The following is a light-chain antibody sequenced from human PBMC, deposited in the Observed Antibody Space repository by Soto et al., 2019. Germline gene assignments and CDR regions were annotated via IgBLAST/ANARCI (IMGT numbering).Light chain of an antibody. CDR3: QQYGTLPT. J-gene: IGKJ4*01. Sequence: DIQMTQSPSSLSASVGDRVTITCQASQDISNYLNWYQQKPGKAPKLLIYDASNLETWAPSRFSGSGSGTDFTFTISSLQPEDIATYYCQQYGTLPTCGGGTKVEIK. V-gene: IGKV1-33*01. CDR1: QDISNY. CDR2: DAS.